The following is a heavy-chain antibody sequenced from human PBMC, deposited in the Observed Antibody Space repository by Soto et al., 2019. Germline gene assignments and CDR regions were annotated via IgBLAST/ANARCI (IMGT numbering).Heavy chain of an antibody. V-gene: IGHV3-23*01. CDR1: KRKA. CDR3: SNLLIVVVPPAVVY. Sequence: KRKAMSLVRPAPGKGMEWVSAISGSGGSTYYADSVKGRFTISRDNSKNTLYLQMNSLRAEDTAVYYFSNLLIVVVPPAVVYSGPGPLFSVST. CDR2: ISGSGGST. D-gene: IGHD2-2*01. J-gene: IGHJ4*02.